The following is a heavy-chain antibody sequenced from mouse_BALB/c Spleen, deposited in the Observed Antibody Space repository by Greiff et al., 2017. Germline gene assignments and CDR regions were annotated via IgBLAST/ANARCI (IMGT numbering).Heavy chain of an antibody. CDR2: ISYSGST. V-gene: IGHV3-8*02. D-gene: IGHD2-3*01. CDR3: ARFWLLRGYAMDY. Sequence: EVKLVESGPSLVKPSQTLSLTCSVTGDSITSGYWNWIRKFPGNKLEYMGYISYSGSTYYNPSLKSRISITRDTSKNQYYLQLNSVTTEDTATYYCARFWLLRGYAMDYWGQGTSVTVSS. CDR1: GDSITSGY. J-gene: IGHJ4*01.